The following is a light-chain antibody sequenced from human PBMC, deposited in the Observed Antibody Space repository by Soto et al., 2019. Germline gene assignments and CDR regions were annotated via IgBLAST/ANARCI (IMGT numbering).Light chain of an antibody. J-gene: IGKJ3*01. V-gene: IGKV3-20*01. Sequence: EIVLTQSPGTLSLSPGERATLSCRASQSVSSSFLAWYQQKPGQAPRLLIYGASSRATGIPDRFSGSGSGTDFTLTISSLEPEDFAVYYCQQYSGSPFTFGPGTTVDIK. CDR3: QQYSGSPFT. CDR1: QSVSSSF. CDR2: GAS.